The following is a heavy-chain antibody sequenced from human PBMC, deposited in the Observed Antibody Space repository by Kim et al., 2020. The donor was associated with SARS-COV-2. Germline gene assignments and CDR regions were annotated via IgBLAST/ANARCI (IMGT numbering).Heavy chain of an antibody. CDR3: ARAGWSSGC. V-gene: IGHV1-46*01. CDR2: GST. J-gene: IGHJ4*02. D-gene: IGHD6-19*01. Sequence: GSTSYAQKFQGRVTMTRDTSTSTVYMELSSLRSEDTAVYYCARAGWSSGCWGQGTLVTVSS.